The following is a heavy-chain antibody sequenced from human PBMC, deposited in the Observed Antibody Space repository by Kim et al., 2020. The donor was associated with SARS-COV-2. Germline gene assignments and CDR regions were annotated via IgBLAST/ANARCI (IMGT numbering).Heavy chain of an antibody. Sequence: YAQKFQGRVTMTEDTSTETAYMELSSLRSEDTAVYYCATGTGTTSDAFDIWGQGTMVTVSS. CDR3: ATGTGTTSDAFDI. J-gene: IGHJ3*02. D-gene: IGHD1-7*01. V-gene: IGHV1-24*01.